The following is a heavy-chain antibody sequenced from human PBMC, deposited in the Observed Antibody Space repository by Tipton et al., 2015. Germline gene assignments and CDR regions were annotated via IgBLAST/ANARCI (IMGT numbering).Heavy chain of an antibody. CDR3: ARHVSFYYDTHGSDALDI. D-gene: IGHD3-22*01. CDR1: GYIFTRNW. CDR2: IYPGDSDI. V-gene: IGHV5-51*01. Sequence: VQLVQSGAEVKKPGESLNISCKGSGYIFTRNWIGWGRQKPGKGLEWMGMIYPGDSDIRFSPSFQGQVTISADKSISTAYLHWSSLKASDTAMYYCARHVSFYYDTHGSDALDIWAQGTMVTVSS. J-gene: IGHJ3*02.